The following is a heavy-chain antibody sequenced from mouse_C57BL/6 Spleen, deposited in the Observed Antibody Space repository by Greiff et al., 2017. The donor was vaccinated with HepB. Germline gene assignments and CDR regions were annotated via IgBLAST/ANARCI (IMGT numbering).Heavy chain of an antibody. D-gene: IGHD2-10*02. CDR3: TTPRGFDY. CDR2: IDPENGDT. V-gene: IGHV14-4*01. CDR1: GFNIKDDY. Sequence: EVKLMESGAELVRPGASVKLSCTASGFNIKDDYMHWVKQRPEQGLEWIGWIDPENGDTEYASKFQGKATITADTSSNTAYLQLSSLTSEDTAVYYCTTPRGFDYWGQGTTLTVSS. J-gene: IGHJ2*01.